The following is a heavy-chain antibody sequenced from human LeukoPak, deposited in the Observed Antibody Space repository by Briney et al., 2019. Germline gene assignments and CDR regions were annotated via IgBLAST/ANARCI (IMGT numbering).Heavy chain of an antibody. J-gene: IGHJ4*02. Sequence: GASVKVSCKASGYTFTSYGISWVRQAPGQGLEWMGWISAYNGNTNYAQKLQGRVTMTIDTSTSTAYMELRSLRSDDTAVYYCARVGHDFWSGYYFDYWGQGTLVTVSS. CDR2: ISAYNGNT. CDR1: GYTFTSYG. CDR3: ARVGHDFWSGYYFDY. V-gene: IGHV1-18*01. D-gene: IGHD3-3*01.